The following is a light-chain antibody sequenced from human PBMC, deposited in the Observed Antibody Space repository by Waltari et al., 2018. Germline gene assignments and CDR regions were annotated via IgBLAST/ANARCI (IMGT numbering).Light chain of an antibody. Sequence: DIQMTQSPSSLSASVGERVSITCQASQDISDRLNWYQQKPGRAPNLLIYDASDLETGVPSRFSGSGSGTDFTFTISSLQPEDVATYYCQQYYSAPYTFGQGTKLEIK. CDR3: QQYYSAPYT. V-gene: IGKV1-33*01. CDR1: QDISDR. J-gene: IGKJ2*01. CDR2: DAS.